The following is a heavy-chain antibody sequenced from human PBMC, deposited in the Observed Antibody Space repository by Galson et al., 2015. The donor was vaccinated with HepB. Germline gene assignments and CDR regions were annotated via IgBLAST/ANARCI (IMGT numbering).Heavy chain of an antibody. CDR3: ARGGSGEGMGTDSSSWYGCYYYGMDV. V-gene: IGHV1-69*02. CDR2: IIPILGIA. D-gene: IGHD6-13*01. Sequence: SVKVSCKASGGTFSSYTISWVRQAPGQGLEWMGRIIPILGIANYAQKFQGRVTITADKSTSTAYMELSSLRSEDTAVYYCARGGSGEGMGTDSSSWYGCYYYGMDVWGQGTTVTVSS. CDR1: GGTFSSYT. J-gene: IGHJ6*02.